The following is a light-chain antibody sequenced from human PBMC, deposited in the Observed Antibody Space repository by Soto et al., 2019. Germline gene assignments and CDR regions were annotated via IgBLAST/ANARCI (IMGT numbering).Light chain of an antibody. CDR3: QQYGYWPVT. CDR2: GTS. V-gene: IGKV3-15*01. Sequence: EIVMTQSPATLSVSPGERATLSCRTSQSVSSNLAWYQQKPGQAPRLLIFGTSTRATGIPARFSGSGSATEFTLTITSLQSEDFAVYYCQQYGYWPVTFGQGTKLEIK. CDR1: QSVSSN. J-gene: IGKJ2*01.